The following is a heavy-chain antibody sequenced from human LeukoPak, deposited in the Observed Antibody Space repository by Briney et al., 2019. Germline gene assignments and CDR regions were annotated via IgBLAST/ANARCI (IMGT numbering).Heavy chain of an antibody. D-gene: IGHD1-26*01. V-gene: IGHV1-2*02. CDR3: ASLSYLVGAIRDY. J-gene: IGHJ4*02. CDR2: INPNSGGT. Sequence: ASVKVSCKASGYTFTGYYMHWVRQAPGQGLEWMGWINPNSGGTNYAQKFQGRVTMTRDTSISTAYMELSRLRSDDTAVYYCASLSYLVGAIRDYWSQGTLVTVSS. CDR1: GYTFTGYY.